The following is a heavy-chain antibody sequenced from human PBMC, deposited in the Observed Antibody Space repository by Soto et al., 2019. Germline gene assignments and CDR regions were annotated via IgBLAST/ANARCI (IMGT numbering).Heavy chain of an antibody. J-gene: IGHJ4*02. CDR1: GFTFSSYG. V-gene: IGHV3-30*18. Sequence: QVQLVESGGGVVQPGRSLRLSCAASGFTFSSYGMHWVRQAPGKGLEWVAVISYDGSNKYYADSVKGRFTISRDNSKNALYLQSNRLRAEDPAVYYCAKGSTAITYFDYWGQGTLVTVSA. CDR2: ISYDGSNK. CDR3: AKGSTAITYFDY. D-gene: IGHD5-18*01.